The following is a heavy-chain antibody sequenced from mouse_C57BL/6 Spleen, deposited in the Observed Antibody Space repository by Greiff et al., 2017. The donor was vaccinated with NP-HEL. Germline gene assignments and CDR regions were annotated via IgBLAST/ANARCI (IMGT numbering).Heavy chain of an antibody. V-gene: IGHV5-6*01. Sequence: EVKLQESGGDLVKPGGSLKLSCAASGFTFSSYGMSWVRQTPDKRLEWVATISSGGSYTYYPDSVKGRFTISRDNAKNTLYLQMSSLKSEDTAMYYCASLYDYVFAYWGQGTLVTVSA. CDR2: ISSGGSYT. CDR3: ASLYDYVFAY. J-gene: IGHJ3*01. CDR1: GFTFSSYG. D-gene: IGHD2-4*01.